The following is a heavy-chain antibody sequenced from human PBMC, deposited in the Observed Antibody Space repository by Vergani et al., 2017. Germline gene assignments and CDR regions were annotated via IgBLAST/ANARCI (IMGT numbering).Heavy chain of an antibody. Sequence: QVQLVQSGAEVKKPGASVKVSCKASGYTFTGYYMHWVRQAPGQGLEWMGWINPNSGGTNYAQKFQGRVTMTRDTSISTAYMELSRLRSEDTAVYYCARVPELEVGAAPYYFDYWGQGTLVTVSS. J-gene: IGHJ4*02. CDR1: GYTFTGYY. V-gene: IGHV1-2*02. D-gene: IGHD6-6*01. CDR2: INPNSGGT. CDR3: ARVPELEVGAAPYYFDY.